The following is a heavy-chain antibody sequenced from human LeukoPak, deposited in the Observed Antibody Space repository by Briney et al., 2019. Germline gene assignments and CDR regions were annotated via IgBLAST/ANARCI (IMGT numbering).Heavy chain of an antibody. V-gene: IGHV3-43*02. CDR1: GFNFDDCA. J-gene: IGHJ1*01. Sequence: PGGSLRLSCVASGFNFDDCAMHWVRQAPGKGLEWVSLISANTGFIYYADSVKGRFTISRDNSKNSVYPQMNSLRTEDSALYYCAKDISGWALEQTFQHWGQGTLVSVSS. D-gene: IGHD6-19*01. CDR3: AKDISGWALEQTFQH. CDR2: ISANTGFI.